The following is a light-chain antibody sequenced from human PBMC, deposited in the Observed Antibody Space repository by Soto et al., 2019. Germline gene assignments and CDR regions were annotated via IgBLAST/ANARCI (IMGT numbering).Light chain of an antibody. CDR2: MAS. CDR1: QSITDW. J-gene: IGKJ1*01. V-gene: IGKV1-5*03. CDR3: QQYNGT. Sequence: DIQMTQSPSTLSASVGDRVTITCRASQSITDWLAWYQQKPGKAPKLLIYMASSLESGVPSRFSGSGYGAQFSLTISRLQPDDFATYYCQQYNGTFGQGTKVDIK.